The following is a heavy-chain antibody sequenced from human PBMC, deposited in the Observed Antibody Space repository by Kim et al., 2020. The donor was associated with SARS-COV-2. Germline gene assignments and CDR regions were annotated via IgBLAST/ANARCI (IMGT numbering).Heavy chain of an antibody. CDR3: ARHTPTPDQIVASAFDI. V-gene: IGHV4-39*01. Sequence: SETLSLTCTVSGGSISSSSYYWGWIRQPPGKGLEWIGSIYYSGSTYYNPSLKSRVPISVDTSKNQFSLKLSSVTAADTAVYYCARHTPTPDQIVASAFDILGQGPMVTVAS. D-gene: IGHD2-15*01. CDR2: IYYSGST. CDR1: GGSISSSSYY. J-gene: IGHJ3*02.